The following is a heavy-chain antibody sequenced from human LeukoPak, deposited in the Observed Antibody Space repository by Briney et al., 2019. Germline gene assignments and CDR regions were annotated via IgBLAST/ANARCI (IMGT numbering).Heavy chain of an antibody. D-gene: IGHD3-22*01. Sequence: SVKVSCTASGYPFTPSYILTVRQAPGQGHEWMGWINPNSGGTNYAQKSQGRVTMTKDTSISTAYMELIRLTSDDTAVYYFARGKSSAWHVARYWGQGTPVTVSS. CDR3: ARGKSSAWHVARY. J-gene: IGHJ4*02. CDR2: INPNSGGT. V-gene: IGHV1-2*02. CDR1: GYPFTPSY.